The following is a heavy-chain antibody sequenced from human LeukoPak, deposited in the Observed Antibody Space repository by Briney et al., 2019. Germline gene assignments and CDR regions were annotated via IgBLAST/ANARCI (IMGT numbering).Heavy chain of an antibody. Sequence: GGSLRLSCAASGFTFSSYSMKWVRQAPGKGLEWVSSISSSSSYIYYADSVKGRFTISRDNAKNSLYLQMNSLRAEDTAVYYCARVHYVDTAMVTDRPFDYWGQGTLVTVSS. D-gene: IGHD5-18*01. CDR2: ISSSSSYI. CDR1: GFTFSSYS. J-gene: IGHJ4*02. CDR3: ARVHYVDTAMVTDRPFDY. V-gene: IGHV3-21*01.